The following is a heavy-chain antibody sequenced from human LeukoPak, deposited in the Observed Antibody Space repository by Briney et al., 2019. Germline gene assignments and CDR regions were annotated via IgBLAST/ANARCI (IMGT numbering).Heavy chain of an antibody. CDR1: GGTFSSYA. Sequence: ASVKVSCKASGGTFSSYAISWVRQAPGQGLEWMGGIIPIFGTANYAQKFQGRVTITTDESTSTAYMELSSLRAEDTAVYYCAKVGYSSSWYQAGRGWFDPWGQGTLVTVSS. CDR2: IIPIFGTA. J-gene: IGHJ5*02. V-gene: IGHV1-69*05. D-gene: IGHD6-13*01. CDR3: AKVGYSSSWYQAGRGWFDP.